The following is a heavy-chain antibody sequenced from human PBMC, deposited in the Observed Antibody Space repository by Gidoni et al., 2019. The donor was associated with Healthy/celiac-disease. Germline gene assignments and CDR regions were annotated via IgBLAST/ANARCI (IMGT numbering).Heavy chain of an antibody. CDR1: GGSISSYY. V-gene: IGHV4-59*08. CDR2: IYYSGST. J-gene: IGHJ4*02. D-gene: IGHD6-19*01. Sequence: QVQLQESGPGLVKPSETLSLTCTVSGGSISSYYWSWIRQPPGKGLEWIGYIYYSGSTNYNPSRKSRVTISVDTSKNRFSRKLSSVPAADTAVYYCARRSYSSGWYYFDYWGQGTLVTVSS. CDR3: ARRSYSSGWYYFDY.